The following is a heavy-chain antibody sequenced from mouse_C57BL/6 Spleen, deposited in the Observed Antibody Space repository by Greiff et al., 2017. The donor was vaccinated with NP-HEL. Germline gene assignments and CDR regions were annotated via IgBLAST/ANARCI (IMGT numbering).Heavy chain of an antibody. J-gene: IGHJ3*01. Sequence: EVKVVESGGGLVKPGGSLKLSCAASGFTFSSYTMSWVRQTPEKRLEWVAAISGGGGNTYYPDSGKGRFTISRDNAKNTLYLQMGRLRSEDTAVYYCARQGGSSAFAYWGQGTLVTVSA. V-gene: IGHV5-9*04. CDR2: ISGGGGNT. D-gene: IGHD1-1*01. CDR3: ARQGGSSAFAY. CDR1: GFTFSSYT.